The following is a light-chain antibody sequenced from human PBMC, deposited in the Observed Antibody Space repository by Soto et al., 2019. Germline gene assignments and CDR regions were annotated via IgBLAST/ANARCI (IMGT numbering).Light chain of an antibody. J-gene: IGLJ1*01. Sequence: QSVLTQPASVSGSPGQSITISCTGTSSDVGGYDYVSWYQHHPGKAPKLVIFEVTNRPSGVSDRFSGSKSGNTASLTIYGLQVEDEADYYCTSYSTNSPYVFGTGTKLTVL. CDR3: TSYSTNSPYV. V-gene: IGLV2-14*01. CDR1: SSDVGGYDY. CDR2: EVT.